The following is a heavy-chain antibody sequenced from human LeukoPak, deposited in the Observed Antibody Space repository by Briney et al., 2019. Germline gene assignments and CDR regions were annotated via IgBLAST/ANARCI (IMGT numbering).Heavy chain of an antibody. CDR3: ASNYDSSGYYLDSHFDY. D-gene: IGHD3-22*01. CDR1: GGTFSSYT. CDR2: IIPILGIA. V-gene: IGHV1-69*02. Sequence: GASVKVSCKASGGTFSSYTISWVRQAPGQGLEWMGRIIPILGIANYAQKFQGRVTITADKSTSTAYMELSSLRSEDTAVHYCASNYDSSGYYLDSHFDYWGQGTLVTVSS. J-gene: IGHJ4*02.